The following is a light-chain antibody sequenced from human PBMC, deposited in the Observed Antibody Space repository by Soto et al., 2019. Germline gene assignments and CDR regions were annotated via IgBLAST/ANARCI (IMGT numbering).Light chain of an antibody. J-gene: IGLJ3*02. V-gene: IGLV3-21*02. Sequence: SYELTQPPSVSVAPGQTARITCEGHNIGSKSVHWYQLRPGQAPVVVVYDDTDRPSGIPERFSGSNSGNTATLTITRVEAGDGAGYYCQVRDSSNDYLVFGGGTKL. CDR1: NIGSKS. CDR2: DDT. CDR3: QVRDSSNDYLV.